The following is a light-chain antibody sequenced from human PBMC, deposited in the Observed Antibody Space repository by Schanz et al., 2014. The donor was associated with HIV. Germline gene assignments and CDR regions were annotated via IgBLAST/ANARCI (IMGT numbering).Light chain of an antibody. CDR2: RNN. Sequence: QSVLTQSPSASGTPGQRVTTTGEGSSSKSGRNAVNRPQQLPGMAPKLLISRNNQRPSRVPDRFSGSKSGTSASLAISGLQSDDEADYYCAAFSPPLSRPVFGGGTKLTVL. CDR1: SSKSGRNA. J-gene: IGLJ3*02. V-gene: IGLV1-44*01. CDR3: AAFSPPLSRPV.